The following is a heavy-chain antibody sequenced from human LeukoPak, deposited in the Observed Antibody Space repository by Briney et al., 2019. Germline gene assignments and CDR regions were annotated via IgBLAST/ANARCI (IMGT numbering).Heavy chain of an antibody. D-gene: IGHD2-2*01. CDR1: GGSISSYY. CDR2: IYYSGST. Sequence: SETLSLTCTVSGGSISSYYWGWIRQPPGKGLEWIGSIYYSGSTNYNPSLKSRVTISVDTSKNQFSLKLSSVTAADTAVYYCARGGLGVAAAPYYFDYWGQGTLVTVSS. V-gene: IGHV4-59*12. CDR3: ARGGLGVAAAPYYFDY. J-gene: IGHJ4*02.